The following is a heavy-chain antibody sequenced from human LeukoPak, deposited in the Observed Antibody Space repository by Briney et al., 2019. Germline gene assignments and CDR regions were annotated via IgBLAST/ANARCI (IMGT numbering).Heavy chain of an antibody. J-gene: IGHJ4*02. V-gene: IGHV3-23*01. CDR1: GFTFSSYA. Sequence: PGGSLRLSCAASGFTFSSYAMSWVRQAPGKGLEWVSAISGSGGSTYYADSVKGRFTISRDNSKNTLYLQMNSLRAEDTAVYYCAKDFPHEIIVVEPAAIEAFIGDYWGQGTLVTVSS. CDR2: ISGSGGST. CDR3: AKDFPHEIIVVEPAAIEAFIGDY. D-gene: IGHD2-2*01.